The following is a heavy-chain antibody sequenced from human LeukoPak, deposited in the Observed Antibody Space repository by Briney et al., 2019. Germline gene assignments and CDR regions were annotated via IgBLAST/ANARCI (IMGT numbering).Heavy chain of an antibody. V-gene: IGHV1-69*13. CDR3: ARGDSSSWYISLSPYFDY. Sequence: ASVKVSCKASGYTFTSYAISWVRQAPGQGLEWMGGIIPIFGTANYAQKFQGRVTITADESTSTAYMELSSLRSEDTAVYYCARGDSSSWYISLSPYFDYWGQGTLVTVSS. CDR1: GYTFTSYA. D-gene: IGHD6-13*01. J-gene: IGHJ4*02. CDR2: IIPIFGTA.